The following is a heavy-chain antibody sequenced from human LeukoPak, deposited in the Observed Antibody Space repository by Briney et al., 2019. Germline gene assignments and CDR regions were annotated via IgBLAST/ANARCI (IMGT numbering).Heavy chain of an antibody. CDR3: AKYRYDSSGYNYFDY. CDR2: IYSGGST. V-gene: IGHV3-53*01. Sequence: GGSLRLSCAASGFTVSSNYMSWVRQAPEKGLEWVSVIYSGGSTYYADSVKGRFTISRDNSKNTLYLQMNSLRAEDTAIYYCAKYRYDSSGYNYFDYWGQGTLVTVSS. D-gene: IGHD3-22*01. J-gene: IGHJ4*02. CDR1: GFTVSSNY.